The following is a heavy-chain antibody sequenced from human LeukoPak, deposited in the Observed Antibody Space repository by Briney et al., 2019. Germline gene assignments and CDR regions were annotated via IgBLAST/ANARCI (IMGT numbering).Heavy chain of an antibody. CDR2: IRTDWHDT. D-gene: IGHD3-10*01. Sequence: GGSLRLSCAVSGLSLTNHWMHWVRQAPGKGLVWVSRIRTDWHDTSYADSVKGRFTISRDNAKNTLYLQINSLRDEDTAVYYCARDLVAGSGSLDYWGQGTLVTVSS. CDR3: ARDLVAGSGSLDY. V-gene: IGHV3-74*01. J-gene: IGHJ4*02. CDR1: GLSLTNHW.